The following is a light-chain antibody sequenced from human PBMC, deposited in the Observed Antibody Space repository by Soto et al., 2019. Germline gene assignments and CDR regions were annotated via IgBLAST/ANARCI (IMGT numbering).Light chain of an antibody. CDR3: SCYIGGNPGYG. J-gene: IGLJ1*01. V-gene: IGLV2-8*01. Sequence: QSALTQPPSASGSPGQSVTISRTGTSSHVGGYDYVFWYEQHLGKALKLMIYEVTIRPSGVSDRSSGCKCGNWDSLTVSGLQAEDEAEYECSCYIGGNPGYGFGTGTKVTV. CDR1: SSHVGGYDY. CDR2: EVT.